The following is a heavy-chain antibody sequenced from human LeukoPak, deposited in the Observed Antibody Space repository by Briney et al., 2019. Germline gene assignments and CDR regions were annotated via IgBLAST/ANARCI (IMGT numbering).Heavy chain of an antibody. CDR1: GGSISSYY. CDR2: VYYSVST. V-gene: IGHV4-59*01. D-gene: IGHD3-22*01. J-gene: IGHJ4*02. Sequence: PSETLSLTCTVSGGSISSYYWSWIRQPPGRGLEWIGYVYYSVSTKYNPSLQSRVTISVDTSKNQFSLKLSSVTAADTAVYYCARAGGYYDSSGYDPPWYFDYWGQGTLVTVSS. CDR3: ARAGGYYDSSGYDPPWYFDY.